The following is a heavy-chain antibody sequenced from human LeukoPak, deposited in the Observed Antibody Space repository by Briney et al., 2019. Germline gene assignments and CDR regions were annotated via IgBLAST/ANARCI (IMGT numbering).Heavy chain of an antibody. V-gene: IGHV4-39*01. J-gene: IGHJ4*02. CDR3: ASWRATQHSFDY. D-gene: IGHD1-26*01. Sequence: KPSETLSLTCTVSGGSISSSSYYWGWIRQPPGKGLEWIGSIYYSGSTYYNPSLKSRVTISVDTSKNQFSLKLSSVTAADTAVYYCASWRATQHSFDYWGQGTLVTVSS. CDR1: GGSISSSSYY. CDR2: IYYSGST.